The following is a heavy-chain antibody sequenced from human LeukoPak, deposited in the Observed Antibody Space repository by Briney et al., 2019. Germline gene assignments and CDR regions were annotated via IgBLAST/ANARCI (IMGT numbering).Heavy chain of an antibody. CDR2: INHSGST. CDR3: ARGPGYCSSTSCSPFDY. D-gene: IGHD2-2*03. CDR1: GGSFSCYY. Sequence: SETLSLTCAVYGGSFSCYYWSWVRQPPGKGLEWVGEINHSGSTNYNPSLKSRVTISVGTSKNQFPLKLSSVTAADTAVYYCARGPGYCSSTSCSPFDYWGQGTLVTVSS. J-gene: IGHJ4*02. V-gene: IGHV4-34*01.